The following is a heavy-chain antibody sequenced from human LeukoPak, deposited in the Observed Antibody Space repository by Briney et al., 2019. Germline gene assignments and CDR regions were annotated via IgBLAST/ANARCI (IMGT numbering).Heavy chain of an antibody. CDR2: IYSDGTT. CDR1: GLTVSRNY. D-gene: IGHD4-23*01. Sequence: GGSLRLSCAASGLTVSRNYMSWVRQAPGKGLEWVSLIYSDGTTYYADSLKGRFTISRDNSKNTLYLQMNSLRAEDTAVYYCARRGDGGGSFDYWGQGTLVTVSS. V-gene: IGHV3-53*01. CDR3: ARRGDGGGSFDY. J-gene: IGHJ4*02.